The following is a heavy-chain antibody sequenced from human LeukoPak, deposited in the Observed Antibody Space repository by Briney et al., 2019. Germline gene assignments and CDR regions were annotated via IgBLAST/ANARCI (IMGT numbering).Heavy chain of an antibody. V-gene: IGHV4-59*01. CDR1: GGSISSYY. D-gene: IGHD1-26*01. Sequence: SETLSLTCTVSGGSISSYYWSWIRQPPGKGLEWIGYIYYSGSTNYNPSLKSRVTISVDTSKNQFSLKLSSVTAADTAVYYCARDKGGKLLLGDYYYGMDVWGQGTTVTVSS. CDR2: IYYSGST. J-gene: IGHJ6*02. CDR3: ARDKGGKLLLGDYYYGMDV.